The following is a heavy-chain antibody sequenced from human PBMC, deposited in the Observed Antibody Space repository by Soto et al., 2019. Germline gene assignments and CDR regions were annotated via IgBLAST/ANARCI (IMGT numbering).Heavy chain of an antibody. CDR3: ARTYYYYYYMDV. V-gene: IGHV3-66*01. CDR1: GFTVSSDY. J-gene: IGHJ6*03. CDR2: IYSGGRT. Sequence: EVQLVESGGGLVQPGGTLRLSCAASGFTVSSDYMNWVRQAPGKXXEWXSIIYSGGRTFYADPVKGRFTISRDNSKNTLYLQMNSLRAEDTAVYYCARTYYYYYYMDVWGKGTTVTVSS.